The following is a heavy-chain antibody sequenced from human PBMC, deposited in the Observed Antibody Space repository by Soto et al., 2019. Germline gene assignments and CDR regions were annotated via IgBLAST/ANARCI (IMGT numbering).Heavy chain of an antibody. V-gene: IGHV3-30-3*01. CDR1: GFTFSSYA. CDR3: ARHGAAVHYYYYGMDV. Sequence: PGGPLRLSCAAPGFTFSSYAMHWLRQAPGKALEWVAVISYDGSNKYYADSVKGRFTISRDNSKNTLYLQMNSLRAEDAAVYYCARHGAAVHYYYYGMDVSSQATTLTVSS. J-gene: IGHJ6*02. CDR2: ISYDGSNK. D-gene: IGHD6-13*01.